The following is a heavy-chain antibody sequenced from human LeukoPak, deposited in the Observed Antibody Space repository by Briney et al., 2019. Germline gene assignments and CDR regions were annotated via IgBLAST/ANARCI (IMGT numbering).Heavy chain of an antibody. J-gene: IGHJ6*03. CDR3: ARASVGYCSSTSCYNGGYYYYYMDV. CDR1: GYTFTSYD. CDR2: MNPNSGNT. Sequence: GASVKVSCKASGYTFTSYDIYWVRQATGQGLEWMGWMNPNSGNTGYAQKFQGRVTITRNTSISTAYMELSSLRSEDTAVYYCARASVGYCSSTSCYNGGYYYYYMDVWGKGTAATVSS. D-gene: IGHD2-2*02. V-gene: IGHV1-8*03.